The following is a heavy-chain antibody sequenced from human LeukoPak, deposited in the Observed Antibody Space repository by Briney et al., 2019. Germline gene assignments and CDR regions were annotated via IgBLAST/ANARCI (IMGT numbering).Heavy chain of an antibody. CDR2: ISYDGSNK. J-gene: IGHJ3*02. CDR1: GFTFSSYG. V-gene: IGHV3-30*03. D-gene: IGHD3-22*01. CDR3: ARDGSPTGITMIDDAFDI. Sequence: PGGSLRLSCAASGFTFSSYGMHWVRQAPGKGLEWVAVISYDGSNKYYADSVKGRFTISRDNSKNTLYLQMNSLRAEDTAVYYCARDGSPTGITMIDDAFDIWGQGTMVTVSS.